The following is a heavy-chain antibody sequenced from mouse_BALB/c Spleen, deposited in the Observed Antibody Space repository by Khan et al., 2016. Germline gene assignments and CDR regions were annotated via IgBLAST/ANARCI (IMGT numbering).Heavy chain of an antibody. Sequence: QSELVQSGPELKKPGETVKISCKASGYTFTTSGMNWVKQAPGKGLKWMGWINTYTGEPTYADDFKGRFAFSLETSASTAYLQINNLKNEDTATYFCARYYGNSLYYFDYWGQGTTLTVSS. D-gene: IGHD1-1*01. CDR2: INTYTGEP. CDR1: GYTFTTSG. V-gene: IGHV9-3-1*01. CDR3: ARYYGNSLYYFDY. J-gene: IGHJ2*01.